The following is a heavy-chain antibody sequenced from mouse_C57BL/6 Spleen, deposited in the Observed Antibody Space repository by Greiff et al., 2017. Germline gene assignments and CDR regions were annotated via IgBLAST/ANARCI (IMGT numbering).Heavy chain of an antibody. CDR3: ARWGGYDGSY. Sequence: VQLQQPGAELVMPGASVKLSCKASGYTFTSYWMHWVKQRPGQGLEWIGEIDPSDSYTNYNQKFKGKSTFTVDKSSSTAYMQLSSLTSEDSAVYYCARWGGYDGSYWGQGTLVTVSA. D-gene: IGHD2-2*01. J-gene: IGHJ3*01. V-gene: IGHV1-69*01. CDR2: IDPSDSYT. CDR1: GYTFTSYW.